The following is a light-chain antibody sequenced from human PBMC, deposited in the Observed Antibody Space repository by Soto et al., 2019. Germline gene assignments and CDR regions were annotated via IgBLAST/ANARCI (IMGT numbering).Light chain of an antibody. CDR3: QHYTNWPLT. CDR1: HDVSSR. V-gene: IGKV3-15*01. Sequence: EIVMTPSPVTLSVSPGERATLSCRASHDVSSRLAWYQQKPGQAPRLLIYDASTRATGLPARFSGSGSGTEFTLTISSLQSEDFAVYYCQHYTNWPLTFGGGTKVDIK. J-gene: IGKJ4*01. CDR2: DAS.